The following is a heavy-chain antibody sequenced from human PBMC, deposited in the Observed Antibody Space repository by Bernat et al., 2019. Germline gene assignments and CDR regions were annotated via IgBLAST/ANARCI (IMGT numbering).Heavy chain of an antibody. CDR3: AREGITMVRGRGYYFDY. V-gene: IGHV3-11*05. Sequence: QVQLVESGGGLVKPGGSLRLSCAASGFTFSDYYMSWIRQAPGKGLEWVSYISSSSSYTNYADSVKGRFTISRDNAKNSLYLQMNSLRAEDTAVYYCAREGITMVRGRGYYFDYWGQGTLVTASS. CDR2: ISSSSSYT. J-gene: IGHJ4*01. D-gene: IGHD3-10*01. CDR1: GFTFSDYY.